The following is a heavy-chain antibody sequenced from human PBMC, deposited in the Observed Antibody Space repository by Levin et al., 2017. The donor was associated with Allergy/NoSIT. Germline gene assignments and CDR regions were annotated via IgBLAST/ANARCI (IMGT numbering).Heavy chain of an antibody. CDR1: GFSFSIYT. CDR2: ISTNSAYI. V-gene: IGHV3-21*01. J-gene: IGHJ4*02. CDR3: ARGPDI. Sequence: GSLRLSCAASGFSFSIYTMNWVRQAPGKGLEWLSFISTNSAYIFYADSVRGRFTISRDNAKGSLSQQMDNLRDDDTAVYYCARGPDIWGQGTPVTVSS.